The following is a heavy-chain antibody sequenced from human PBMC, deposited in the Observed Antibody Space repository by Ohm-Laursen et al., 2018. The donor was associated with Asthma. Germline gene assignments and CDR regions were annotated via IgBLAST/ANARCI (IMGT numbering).Heavy chain of an antibody. V-gene: IGHV3-7*02. J-gene: IGHJ1*01. CDR2: INQDGSIW. Sequence: SLRLSCAASGFTFSNHWMTWVRQAPGRGLEWGANINQDGSIWGYVDSVKGRFAISRDNAHNSLYLQMNSLRAEDTALYYCERIGPEWELPGREYSLHHWGEGTLVTVSS. CDR1: GFTFSNHW. CDR3: ERIGPEWELPGREYSLHH. D-gene: IGHD1-26*01.